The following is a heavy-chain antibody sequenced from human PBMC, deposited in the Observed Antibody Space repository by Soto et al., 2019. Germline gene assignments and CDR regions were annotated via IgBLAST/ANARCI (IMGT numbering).Heavy chain of an antibody. CDR1: GDSISTVDYF. D-gene: IGHD7-27*01. CDR3: ARGLYCLTGRCFPNWFDS. V-gene: IGHV4-30-4*01. Sequence: QVQLLESGPGLVKPAQTLSLTCSVSGDSISTVDYFWAWIRQPPGQALESIGYIYRSATTYFNPSFESRVTISLDTSKSQFSLTVTSVTAADTAVYFCARGLYCLTGRCFPNWFDSWRQGALVTVAS. CDR2: IYRSATT. J-gene: IGHJ5*01.